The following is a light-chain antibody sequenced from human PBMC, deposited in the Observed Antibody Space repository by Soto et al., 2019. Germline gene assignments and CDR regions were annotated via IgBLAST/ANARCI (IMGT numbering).Light chain of an antibody. CDR1: QSVNSY. CDR2: DAS. Sequence: EFVLTQSPGTLSLSPWERATLSCRASQSVNSYLAWYQQKPGQAPRLLIYDASNRATGIPARFSGSGSGTDFTLPISSLQSEDFALYYCQQYDNWPPITFGQGTRLEIK. V-gene: IGKV3-11*01. CDR3: QQYDNWPPIT. J-gene: IGKJ5*01.